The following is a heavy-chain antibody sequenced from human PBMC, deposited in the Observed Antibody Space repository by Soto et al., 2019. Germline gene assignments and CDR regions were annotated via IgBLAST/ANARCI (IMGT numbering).Heavy chain of an antibody. CDR3: ARSLPGGTVFYMDI. D-gene: IGHD1-26*01. Sequence: SETLSLTCTVAGGSITDGFSYWTWVRQHPGKGLEWVGHIYYSGTAYYNPSLKSRVALSVDPSQNRFSLKLSSVTAADTAIYFCARSLPGGTVFYMDIWGEGTTVTVSS. J-gene: IGHJ6*03. CDR1: GGSITDGFSY. CDR2: IYYSGTA. V-gene: IGHV4-31*03.